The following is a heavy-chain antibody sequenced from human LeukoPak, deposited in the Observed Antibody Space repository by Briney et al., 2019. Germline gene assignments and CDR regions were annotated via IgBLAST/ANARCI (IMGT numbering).Heavy chain of an antibody. CDR3: ARWGDGKKFDY. CDR1: GFTFRSHG. D-gene: IGHD4-23*01. V-gene: IGHV3-33*01. J-gene: IGHJ4*02. Sequence: GGSLRLFCAASGFTFRSHGMRWVRQARGKGLGWVAVIWYDGSNKYYANSLNGRFTISRDNSKNTLYLEMNSLRAEDTAVYFCARWGDGKKFDYWGQGTLVTVS. CDR2: IWYDGSNK.